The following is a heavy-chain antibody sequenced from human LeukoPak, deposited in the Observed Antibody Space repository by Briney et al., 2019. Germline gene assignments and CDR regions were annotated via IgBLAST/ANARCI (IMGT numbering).Heavy chain of an antibody. CDR2: ITNSGGTT. Sequence: GGSLRLSCAAPGFTFSSYDMSWVRQAPGKGLERVSSITNSGGTTWYADSVRGRFTISRDQSKNTLYLQMSSLRAEDTAVYYCAKNSGMYYYFDYWGQGALVSVPS. CDR3: AKNSGMYYYFDY. J-gene: IGHJ4*02. D-gene: IGHD2-15*01. CDR1: GFTFSSYD. V-gene: IGHV3-23*01.